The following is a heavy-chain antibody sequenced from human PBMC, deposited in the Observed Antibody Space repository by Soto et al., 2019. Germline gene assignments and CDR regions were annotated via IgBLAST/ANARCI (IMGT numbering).Heavy chain of an antibody. J-gene: IGHJ2*01. V-gene: IGHV1-18*01. D-gene: IGHD3-9*01. CDR3: ARSSYYDILTGRSYWYFDL. CDR1: GYTFTSYG. CDR2: ISAYNGNT. Sequence: QVQLVQSGAEMKKPGASVKVSCKASGYTFTSYGISWVRQAPGQGLECMGWISAYNGNTNYAQKLQGRVTMTTDTSTSTAYMELRSLRSDDTAVYYCARSSYYDILTGRSYWYFDLWGRGTLVTVSS.